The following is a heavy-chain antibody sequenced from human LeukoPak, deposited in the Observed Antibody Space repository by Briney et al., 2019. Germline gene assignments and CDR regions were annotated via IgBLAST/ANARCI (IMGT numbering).Heavy chain of an antibody. J-gene: IGHJ6*03. CDR1: GYTFSNFG. V-gene: IGHV1-18*01. CDR3: ARAGHYYYMDV. CDR2: INAYNGDT. Sequence: ASVKVSCKASGYTFSNFGISWVRQAPGQGLEWMGWINAYNGDTDYAQNLQGRVTMTTDTSTSTAYMELRSLRSDDTAVYYCARAGHYYYMDVWGKGTTVTVSS.